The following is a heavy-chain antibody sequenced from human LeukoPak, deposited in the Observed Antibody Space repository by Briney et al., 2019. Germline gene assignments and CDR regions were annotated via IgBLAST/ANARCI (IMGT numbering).Heavy chain of an antibody. CDR3: AGGPYDILTGYPSSFDY. CDR2: IYYSGST. CDR1: GGSISSSSYY. V-gene: IGHV4-39*01. Sequence: SETLSLTCTVSGGSISSSSYYWGWIRQPPGKGLEWTGSIYYSGSTYYNPSLKSRVTISVDTSKNQFSLKLSSVTAADTAVYYCAGGPYDILTGYPSSFDYWGQGTLVTVSS. D-gene: IGHD3-9*01. J-gene: IGHJ4*02.